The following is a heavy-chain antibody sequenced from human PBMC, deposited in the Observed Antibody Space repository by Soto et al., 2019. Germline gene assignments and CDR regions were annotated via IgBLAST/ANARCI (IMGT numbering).Heavy chain of an antibody. D-gene: IGHD2-2*01. J-gene: IGHJ6*02. CDR3: ARDLGCSSTSCSLAVYYYYGMDV. V-gene: IGHV1-18*04. CDR1: GYTFTSYG. Sequence: QVQLVQSGAEVKKPGASVKVSWKASGYTFTSYGIIWVRQAPGQGLEWMGWISACNGNTNYAQKLQGRVTMTTDTATSADYMELGSLSPDAAAVYYCARDLGCSSTSCSLAVYYYYGMDVWGQGTTVTVSS. CDR2: ISACNGNT.